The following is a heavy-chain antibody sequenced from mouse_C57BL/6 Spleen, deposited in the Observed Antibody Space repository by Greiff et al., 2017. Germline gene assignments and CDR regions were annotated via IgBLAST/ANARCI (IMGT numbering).Heavy chain of an antibody. CDR1: GFTFSDYG. CDR2: ISSGSSTI. V-gene: IGHV5-17*01. CDR3: ARFYDGSSYGGYAMDY. D-gene: IGHD1-1*01. J-gene: IGHJ4*01. Sequence: EVQVVESGGGLVKPGGSLKLSCAASGFTFSDYGMHWVRQAPEKGLEWVAYISSGSSTINYADTVKGRFTISRDNAKNTLFLQMTSLRAEDTAMYYCARFYDGSSYGGYAMDYWGQGTSVTVSS.